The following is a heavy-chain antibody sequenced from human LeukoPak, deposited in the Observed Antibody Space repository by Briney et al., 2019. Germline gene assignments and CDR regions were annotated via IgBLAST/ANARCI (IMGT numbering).Heavy chain of an antibody. CDR2: ISAYNGNT. CDR3: ARVGRYCSSISCFDY. J-gene: IGHJ4*02. D-gene: IGHD2-2*01. CDR1: GYTFTSYG. Sequence: ASVKVSCKASGYTFTSYGISWVRQAPGQGLEWMGWISAYNGNTDYAQKLQGRVTMTTDTSTNTAYMDLRSLSSDDTAVYYCARVGRYCSSISCFDYWGQGTLVTVSS. V-gene: IGHV1-18*01.